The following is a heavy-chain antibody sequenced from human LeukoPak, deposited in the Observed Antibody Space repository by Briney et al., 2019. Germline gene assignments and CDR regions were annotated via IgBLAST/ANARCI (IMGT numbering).Heavy chain of an antibody. D-gene: IGHD3-16*02. V-gene: IGHV3-21*01. CDR3: ARAEEVITFGGLIVTPDY. J-gene: IGHJ4*02. Sequence: GGSLRLSCAASGFTFSSYSMTWVRQAPGKGLEWVSSISSSSGYIYYAESVKGRLTISRDNAKNSLYLQMNTLRAEDTAVYYCARAEEVITFGGLIVTPDYWGQGTLVTVSS. CDR2: ISSSSGYI. CDR1: GFTFSSYS.